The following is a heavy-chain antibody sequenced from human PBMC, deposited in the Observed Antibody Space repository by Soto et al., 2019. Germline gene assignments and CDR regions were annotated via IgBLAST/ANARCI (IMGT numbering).Heavy chain of an antibody. V-gene: IGHV1-69*01. CDR3: ASSLRDGYNFYFDY. CDR2: IIPIFGTA. D-gene: IGHD5-12*01. CDR1: GGTFSSYA. Sequence: QVQLVQSGAEVKKPGSSVKVSCKASGGTFSSYAISWVRQAPGQGLEWMGGIIPIFGTANYAQKFQGRVTITADESTSTAYMELSSLSSEDTAVYYCASSLRDGYNFYFDYWGQGTLVTVSS. J-gene: IGHJ4*02.